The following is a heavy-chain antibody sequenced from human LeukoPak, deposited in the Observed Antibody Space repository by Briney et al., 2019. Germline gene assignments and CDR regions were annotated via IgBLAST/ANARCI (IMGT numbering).Heavy chain of an antibody. V-gene: IGHV3-7*03. D-gene: IGHD5-18*01. J-gene: IGHJ4*02. CDR3: ASGGYSFFY. CDR2: IKQDGSEK. CDR1: GFSFSSYW. Sequence: GGSLRLSCAASGFSFSSYWMNWVRQAPGKGLEWVANIKQDGSEKYFVDSVKGRFTISRDNAKNSLYLQMNSLRAEDTAVYYCASGGYSFFYWGQGTLVTVSS.